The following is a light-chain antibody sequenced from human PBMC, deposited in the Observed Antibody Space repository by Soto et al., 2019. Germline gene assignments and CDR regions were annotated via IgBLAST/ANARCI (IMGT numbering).Light chain of an antibody. CDR1: QCVSSSY. Sequence: EIVLTQSPGTLSLAPGERATLSCRASQCVSSSYLAWYQQKPGQAPRLLIYGASSRATGIPDRFSGSGSGTDFTLTISRLEPEDFAVYYCQQYGSSRWTFGQGTKVEIK. J-gene: IGKJ1*01. CDR3: QQYGSSRWT. V-gene: IGKV3-20*01. CDR2: GAS.